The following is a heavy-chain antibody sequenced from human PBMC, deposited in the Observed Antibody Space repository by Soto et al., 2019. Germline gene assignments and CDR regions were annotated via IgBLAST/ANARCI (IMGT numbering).Heavy chain of an antibody. D-gene: IGHD3-10*01. CDR3: ARGPPVLLWFGEFENYYYYGMAV. J-gene: IGHJ6*02. CDR2: IYYSGST. Sequence: SETLSLTCTVSGGSISSYYWSWIRQPPGKGLEWIGYIYYSGSTNYNPSLKSRVTISVDTSKNQFSLKLSSVTAADTAVYYCARGPPVLLWFGEFENYYYYGMAVWGQGTTVTVSS. V-gene: IGHV4-59*01. CDR1: GGSISSYY.